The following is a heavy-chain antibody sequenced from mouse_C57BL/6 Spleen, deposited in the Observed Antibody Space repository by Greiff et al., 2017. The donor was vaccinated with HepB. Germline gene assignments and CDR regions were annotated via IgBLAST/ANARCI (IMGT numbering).Heavy chain of an antibody. Sequence: VQWVESGPGLVAPSQSLSITCTVSGFSLTSYAISWVRQPPGKGLEWLGVIWTGGGTNYNSALKSRLSISKDNSKSQVFLKMNSLQTDDTARYYCARSIYYDYDGWYFDVWGTGTTVTVSS. CDR2: IWTGGGT. CDR3: ARSIYYDYDGWYFDV. D-gene: IGHD2-4*01. J-gene: IGHJ1*03. V-gene: IGHV2-9-1*01. CDR1: GFSLTSYA.